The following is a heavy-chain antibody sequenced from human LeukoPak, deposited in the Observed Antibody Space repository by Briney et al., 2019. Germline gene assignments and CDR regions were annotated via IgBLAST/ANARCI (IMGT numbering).Heavy chain of an antibody. V-gene: IGHV3-7*03. CDR2: IKQDGSEK. D-gene: IGHD6-19*01. Sequence: GGSLRLSCAASRFTFSSYWMSWVRQAPGKGLEWVANIKQDGSEKYYVDSVKGRFAISRDNAKNSLYLQMNSLRAEDTAVYYCARITYSSGWYGENYYFDYWGQGTLVTVSS. J-gene: IGHJ4*02. CDR3: ARITYSSGWYGENYYFDY. CDR1: RFTFSSYW.